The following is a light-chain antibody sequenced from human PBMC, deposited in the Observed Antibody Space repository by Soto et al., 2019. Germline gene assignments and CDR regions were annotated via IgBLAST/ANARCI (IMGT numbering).Light chain of an antibody. J-gene: IGKJ1*01. V-gene: IGKV1-5*01. CDR2: DAS. CDR3: QQYNSYSWT. Sequence: DMKLTQSPSTLSGSVGDRVTLTCRASQSISSWLAWYQQKPGKAPKLLIYDASSLESGVPSRFSGSGPGTEFTLTISSLQPDDFATYYCQQYNSYSWTFGQGTKVDIK. CDR1: QSISSW.